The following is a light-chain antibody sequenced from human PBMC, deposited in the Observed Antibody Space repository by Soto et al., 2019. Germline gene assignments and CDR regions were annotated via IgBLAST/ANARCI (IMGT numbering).Light chain of an antibody. J-gene: IGKJ5*01. CDR2: GAS. CDR3: QQYNSWPQ. CDR1: QSVSSN. Sequence: EIVMPQSPASMSVSPGVRPTLSCRVSQSVSSNLAWYQQKPGQAPRLRIYGASTRATGIPARCSGSGSGTEFTLTISSLQSEEFAVYYCQQYNSWPQFGQGTRLEIK. V-gene: IGKV3-15*01.